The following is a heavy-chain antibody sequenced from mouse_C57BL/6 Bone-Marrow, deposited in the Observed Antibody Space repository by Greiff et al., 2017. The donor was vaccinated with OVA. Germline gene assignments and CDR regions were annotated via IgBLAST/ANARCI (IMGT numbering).Heavy chain of an antibody. CDR1: GYTFTSYW. Sequence: QVQLQQPGAELVKPGASVKLSCKASGYTFTSYWMHWVKQRPGQGLEWIGKINPNSGSTNYNEKFKSKATLTVDKSSSTAYMQLSSLTSEDSAVYNCARWATRAWFAYWGQGTLVTVSA. D-gene: IGHD3-1*01. CDR2: INPNSGST. CDR3: ARWATRAWFAY. J-gene: IGHJ3*01. V-gene: IGHV1-64*01.